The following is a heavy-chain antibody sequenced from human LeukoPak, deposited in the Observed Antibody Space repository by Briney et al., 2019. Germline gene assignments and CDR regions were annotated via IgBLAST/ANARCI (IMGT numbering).Heavy chain of an antibody. CDR1: GVSISSYY. D-gene: IGHD3-10*01. CDR2: IYYSGST. J-gene: IGHJ3*02. Sequence: SETLSLTCTVSGVSISSYYWSWIRQPPGKGLEWIGYIYYSGSTNYNPSLKSRVTISVDTSKNQFSLKLSSVTAADTAVYYCARVSGSSRNFGELRGVAFDIWGQGTMVTVSS. CDR3: ARVSGSSRNFGELRGVAFDI. V-gene: IGHV4-59*01.